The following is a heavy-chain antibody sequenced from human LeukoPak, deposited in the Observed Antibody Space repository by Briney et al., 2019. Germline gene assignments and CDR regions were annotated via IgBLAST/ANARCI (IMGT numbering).Heavy chain of an antibody. D-gene: IGHD2-21*02. CDR1: RFTFSNYW. CDR2: INQDGSKK. CDR3: AKWGPHCVGDYCPALDS. J-gene: IGHJ4*02. Sequence: GGSLRLSCVASRFTFSNYWMSWVRQAPGKGLEWVANINQDGSKKVYADSMKGRFTISRDNAKESLYLQLNSLRADDTAVYYCAKWGPHCVGDYCPALDSWGQGTLVTVSS. V-gene: IGHV3-7*01.